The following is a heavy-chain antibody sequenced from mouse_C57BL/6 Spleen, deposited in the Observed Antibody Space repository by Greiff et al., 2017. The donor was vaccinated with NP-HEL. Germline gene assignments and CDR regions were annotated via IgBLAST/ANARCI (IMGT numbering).Heavy chain of an antibody. CDR1: GYSFTDYY. V-gene: IGHV1-39*01. CDR3: GRTGGSSHHAMDD. J-gene: IGHJ4*01. Sequence: EVQLQQSGPELVKPGASVKISCKASGYSFTDYYMNWVKQSHGKSLEWIGVINPYYGTTSYNQKFKGKATLTVDQSSSTAYMQLNSLTSEDDAVYYSGRTGGSSHHAMDDGGQGTSGTVSS. CDR2: INPYYGTT. D-gene: IGHD1-1*01.